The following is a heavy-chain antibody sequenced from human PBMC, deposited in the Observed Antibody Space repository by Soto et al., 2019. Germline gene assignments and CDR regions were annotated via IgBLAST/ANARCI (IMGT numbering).Heavy chain of an antibody. CDR3: AREDRDRETGLVPAAIDGMDV. V-gene: IGHV1-69*08. Sequence: QVQLVQSGAEVKKPGSSVKVSCKASGGTFSRYSITWVRQATGHGLEWIGRIIPIFGIASYAQKFQGRVTITADESTSTAYMGLSSLRSDDTAVYYCAREDRDRETGLVPAAIDGMDVWGQGTTVTVSS. CDR1: GGTFSRYS. CDR2: IIPIFGIA. J-gene: IGHJ6*02. D-gene: IGHD2-2*01.